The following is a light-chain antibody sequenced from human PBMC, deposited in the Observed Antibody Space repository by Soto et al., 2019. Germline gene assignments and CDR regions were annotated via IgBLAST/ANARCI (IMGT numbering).Light chain of an antibody. Sequence: SALTQPASVSGSPGQSITISCTGTSSDVGGPNYVSWYQHHPGRAPKLMIYDVNHRSSGVSDRFSGSKSGNTASLTISGLQSDDEADYFCSSFTTSNMEIFGGGTKLTVL. CDR3: SSFTTSNMEI. V-gene: IGLV2-14*03. CDR2: DVN. CDR1: SSDVGGPNY. J-gene: IGLJ2*01.